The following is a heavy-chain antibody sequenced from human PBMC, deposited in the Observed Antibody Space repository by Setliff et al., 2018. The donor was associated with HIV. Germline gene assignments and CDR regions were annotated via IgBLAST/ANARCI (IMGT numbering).Heavy chain of an antibody. CDR3: ARSPRIGVAGEFEY. J-gene: IGHJ4*02. CDR2: IYPSGSV. V-gene: IGHV4-4*09. Sequence: SETLSLTCTVSGGSISSYYWSWIRQPPGKGLEWIGYIYPSGSVNYNPSLNSRVTISVDTSKNQFSLKVNSVTAADTAVYYCARSPRIGVAGEFEYWGQGTLVTVSS. CDR1: GGSISSYY. D-gene: IGHD6-19*01.